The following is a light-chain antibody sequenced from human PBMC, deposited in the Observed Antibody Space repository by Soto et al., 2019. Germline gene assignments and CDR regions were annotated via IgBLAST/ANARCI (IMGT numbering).Light chain of an antibody. V-gene: IGLV2-14*01. CDR3: TSYTSNTFVV. CDR2: EVN. J-gene: IGLJ2*01. CDR1: SSDVGGYNY. Sequence: QSALTQPASVSGSPGQSITISCTGTSSDVGGYNYVSWYQQHPDKVPRLMIYEVNNRPSGVSNRFSGSKSGNTASLTISGLQAADEGDYYCTSYTSNTFVVFGGGTKVTVL.